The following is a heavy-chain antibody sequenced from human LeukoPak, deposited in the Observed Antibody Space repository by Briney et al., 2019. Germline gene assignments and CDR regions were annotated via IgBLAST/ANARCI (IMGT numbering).Heavy chain of an antibody. V-gene: IGHV4-59*10. Sequence: SETLSLTCAVYGGSFSGYYWSWIRQPAGKGLEWIGRIYTSGSTNYNPSLKSRVTMSVDTSKNQFSLKLSSVTAADTAVYYCVISSSFYTYDYWGQGTLVTVSS. D-gene: IGHD3-22*01. J-gene: IGHJ4*02. CDR3: VISSSFYTYDY. CDR1: GGSFSGYY. CDR2: IYTSGST.